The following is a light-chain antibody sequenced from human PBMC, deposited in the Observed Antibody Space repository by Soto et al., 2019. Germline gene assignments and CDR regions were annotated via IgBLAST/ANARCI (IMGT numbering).Light chain of an antibody. V-gene: IGLV2-14*01. CDR1: RSDVGDYNY. CDR2: DVS. J-gene: IGLJ2*01. Sequence: QSALTQPASVSGSPGQSITISCTGTRSDVGDYNYVSWYQQHPGKAPKLMIYDVSNRPSGVSNRFSGSKSGNTASLTISGLQAEDEADYYCSSYTSSSTPHVVFGGGTKLTVL. CDR3: SSYTSSSTPHVV.